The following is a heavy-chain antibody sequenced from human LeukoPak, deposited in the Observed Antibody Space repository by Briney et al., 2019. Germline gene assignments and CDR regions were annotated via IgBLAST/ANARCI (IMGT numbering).Heavy chain of an antibody. CDR3: AAHTSAGTWAFDI. Sequence: GRSLRLSCAASGYTFSSYGMHWVRQAPGKGLEWVAVISYDGSNKYYADFVKGRFTISRDNSKNTLYLQMNGLRAEDTAVYYCAAHTSAGTWAFDIWGQGTMVTVSS. CDR1: GYTFSSYG. CDR2: ISYDGSNK. D-gene: IGHD6-13*01. J-gene: IGHJ3*02. V-gene: IGHV3-30*03.